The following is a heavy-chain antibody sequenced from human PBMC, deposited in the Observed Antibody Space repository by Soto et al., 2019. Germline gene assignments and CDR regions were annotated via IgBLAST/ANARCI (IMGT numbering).Heavy chain of an antibody. D-gene: IGHD1-20*01. Sequence: PGGSLRLSCAASGFTFSSYGMHWVRQAPGKGLEWVAVIWYDGSNKYYADSVKGRFTISRDNSKNTLYLQMNSLRAEDTAVYYCARDLAQYNCNDEGGYYYGMYVWGQGTTVTVS. CDR2: IWYDGSNK. J-gene: IGHJ6*02. CDR3: ARDLAQYNCNDEGGYYYGMYV. CDR1: GFTFSSYG. V-gene: IGHV3-33*01.